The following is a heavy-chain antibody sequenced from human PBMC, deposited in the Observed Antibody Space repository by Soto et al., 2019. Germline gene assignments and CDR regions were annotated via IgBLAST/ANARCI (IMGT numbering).Heavy chain of an antibody. D-gene: IGHD1-26*01. Sequence: QVQLQESGPGLVKPSETLSLTCTVSGGSISNYYWSWIRQPPGKGLEWIGYIYYSGSTNYNPSLKLRVTISVDTSKNQFSLKLSSVTDADTAVYYCARRYGGNFDYWGQGTLVTVSS. CDR2: IYYSGST. CDR3: ARRYGGNFDY. V-gene: IGHV4-59*01. CDR1: GGSISNYY. J-gene: IGHJ4*02.